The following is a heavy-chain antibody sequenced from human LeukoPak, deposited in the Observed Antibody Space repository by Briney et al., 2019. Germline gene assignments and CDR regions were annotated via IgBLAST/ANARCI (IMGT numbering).Heavy chain of an antibody. D-gene: IGHD6-19*01. CDR3: ARRDSSALFDY. Sequence: GESLKISCQGSGYSFTTYWIGWVRPMPGKGLEWMGNIYPGDSNAIYSPSFQGQVTISVDKSINTAYLQWGSLKASDTAMYYCARRDSSALFDYWGQGSLVTVSS. CDR1: GYSFTTYW. J-gene: IGHJ4*02. V-gene: IGHV5-51*01. CDR2: IYPGDSNA.